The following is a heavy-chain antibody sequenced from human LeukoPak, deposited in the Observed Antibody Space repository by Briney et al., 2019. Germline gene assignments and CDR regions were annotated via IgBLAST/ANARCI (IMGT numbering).Heavy chain of an antibody. J-gene: IGHJ4*02. D-gene: IGHD3-22*01. CDR3: ARDSSGFYYVH. V-gene: IGHV1-18*01. CDR1: GYTFTDFG. CDR2: FTTYNGNT. Sequence: ASVKVSCKTSGYTFTDFGINWVRQAPGQGLEWMGRFTTYNGNTNYAQKFQGRVTMTTDTSTTTAYLEVTSLRSDATAVYYCARDSSGFYYVHWGQGTLVTVSS.